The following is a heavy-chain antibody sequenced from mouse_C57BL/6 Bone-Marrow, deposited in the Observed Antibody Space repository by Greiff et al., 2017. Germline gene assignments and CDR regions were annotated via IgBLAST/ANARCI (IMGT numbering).Heavy chain of an antibody. Sequence: QVQLQQPGAELVRPGTSVKLSCKASGYTFTSYWMHWVKQRPGQGLEWIGVIDPSDSYTNYNQKFKGKATLTVDTSSSTAYMQLSSLTSEDSAVAYCARGGGYDGYYDYWGQGTTLTVSS. D-gene: IGHD2-3*01. V-gene: IGHV1-59*01. CDR1: GYTFTSYW. CDR2: IDPSDSYT. J-gene: IGHJ2*01. CDR3: ARGGGYDGYYDY.